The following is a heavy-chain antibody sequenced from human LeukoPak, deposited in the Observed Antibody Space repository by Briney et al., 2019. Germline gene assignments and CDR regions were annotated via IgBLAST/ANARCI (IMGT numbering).Heavy chain of an antibody. CDR2: IKQDGGEK. D-gene: IGHD6-13*01. CDR3: ASLFTSSSWYFDY. J-gene: IGHJ4*02. CDR1: GFTFSSYW. V-gene: IGHV3-7*03. Sequence: GGSLRLSCAASGFTFSSYWMSWVRQAPGKGLEWVANIKQDGGEKFYVDSVKGRFTISRDNAKNSLYLQMNSLRAEDTAVYYCASLFTSSSWYFDYWGQGILVTVSS.